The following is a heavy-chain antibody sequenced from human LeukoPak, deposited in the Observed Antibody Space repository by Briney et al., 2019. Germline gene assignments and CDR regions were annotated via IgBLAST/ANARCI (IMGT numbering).Heavy chain of an antibody. D-gene: IGHD3-3*01. CDR2: IKQDGSEK. V-gene: IGHV3-7*01. J-gene: IGHJ5*02. Sequence: GGSLRLSCAASGFTFSSYWMSWVRQAPGKGLEWVANIKQDGSEKYYVDSVKGRFTISGDNAKNSLYLQMNSLRAEDTAVYYCARDIYDFWSGYSYNWFDPWGQGTLVTVSS. CDR1: GFTFSSYW. CDR3: ARDIYDFWSGYSYNWFDP.